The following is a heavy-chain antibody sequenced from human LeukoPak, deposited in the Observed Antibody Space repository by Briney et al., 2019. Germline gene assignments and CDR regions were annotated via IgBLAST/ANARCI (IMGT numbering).Heavy chain of an antibody. CDR1: GGSFSGYY. Sequence: SETLSLTCAVYGGSFSGYYWSWIRQPPGKGLEWIGEINHSGSTNYNPSLKSRVTISVDTSKNQFSLKLSSVTAADTAVYYCARGLGVVTPAYNWFDPWGQGTLVTVSS. CDR3: ARGLGVVTPAYNWFDP. V-gene: IGHV4-34*01. J-gene: IGHJ5*02. D-gene: IGHD4-23*01. CDR2: INHSGST.